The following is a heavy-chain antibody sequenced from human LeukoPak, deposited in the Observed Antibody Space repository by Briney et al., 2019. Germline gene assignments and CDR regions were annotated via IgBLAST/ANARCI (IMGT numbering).Heavy chain of an antibody. Sequence: TPGGSLRLSCAASGFTFSDYYMSWIRQAPGKGLEWVSHISSSGSTIYYADSVKGRFTISRDNAKNSLYLQMNSLRAEDTAVYYCARAPQIWFGASRRSFDYWGQGTLVTVSS. V-gene: IGHV3-11*01. CDR1: GFTFSDYY. D-gene: IGHD3-10*01. J-gene: IGHJ4*02. CDR2: ISSSGSTI. CDR3: ARAPQIWFGASRRSFDY.